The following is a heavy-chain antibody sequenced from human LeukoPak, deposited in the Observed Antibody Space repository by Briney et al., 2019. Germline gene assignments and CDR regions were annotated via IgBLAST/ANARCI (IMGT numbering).Heavy chain of an antibody. D-gene: IGHD2-15*01. CDR3: ARDQRVPVVVVAAPAFDY. CDR1: GFTFSSYS. V-gene: IGHV3-48*01. CDR2: ISSSSSTI. J-gene: IGHJ4*02. Sequence: PGGSLRLSCAASGFTFSSYSMNWVRQAPGKGLEWVSYISSSSSTIYYADSVKGRFTISRDNAKNSLYLQMNSLRAEDTAVYYCARDQRVPVVVVAAPAFDYWGQGTLVTVSS.